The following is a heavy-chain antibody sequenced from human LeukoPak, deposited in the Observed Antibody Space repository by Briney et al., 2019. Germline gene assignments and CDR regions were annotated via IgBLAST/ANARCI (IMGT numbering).Heavy chain of an antibody. V-gene: IGHV3-30*04. Sequence: GGSLRLSCAASGFTFSNYDMHWVRQTPGKGLEWVAVISYDGSNKYYADSVKGRFTISRDNSKNTLYLQMNSLRAEDTAVYYCARDNYGLDYWGQGTLVTVSS. D-gene: IGHD3-10*01. CDR2: ISYDGSNK. J-gene: IGHJ4*02. CDR3: ARDNYGLDY. CDR1: GFTFSNYD.